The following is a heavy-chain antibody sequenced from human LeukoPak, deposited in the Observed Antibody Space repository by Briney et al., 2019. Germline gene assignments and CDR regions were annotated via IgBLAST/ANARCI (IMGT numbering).Heavy chain of an antibody. Sequence: SETLSLTCTVPGGSISSYYWSWIRQPAGKGLEWIGRIYTSGSTNYNPSLKSRVTMSVDTSKNQFSLKLSSVTAADTAVYYCARDSDSSGWYGYYYYGMDVWGQGTTVTVSS. CDR3: ARDSDSSGWYGYYYYGMDV. J-gene: IGHJ6*02. CDR1: GGSISSYY. CDR2: IYTSGST. D-gene: IGHD6-19*01. V-gene: IGHV4-4*07.